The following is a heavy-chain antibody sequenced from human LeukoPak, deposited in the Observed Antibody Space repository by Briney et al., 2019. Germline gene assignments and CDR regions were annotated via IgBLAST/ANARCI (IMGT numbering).Heavy chain of an antibody. Sequence: SETLSLTCTVSGGSISSGGYYWSWIRQHPGKGLEWIGYIYYSGSTYYNPSLKSRVTISVDTSKNQFSLKLSSVTAADTAVYYCARDRGSSWLYFDLWGRGTLVTVSS. D-gene: IGHD6-13*01. CDR2: IYYSGST. CDR3: ARDRGSSWLYFDL. J-gene: IGHJ2*01. V-gene: IGHV4-31*03. CDR1: GGSISSGGYY.